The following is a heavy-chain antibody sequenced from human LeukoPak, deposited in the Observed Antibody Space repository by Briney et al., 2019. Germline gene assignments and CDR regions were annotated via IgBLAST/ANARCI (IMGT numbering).Heavy chain of an antibody. D-gene: IGHD3-22*01. V-gene: IGHV4-59*08. CDR1: GGSIRSYY. J-gene: IGHJ5*02. CDR3: ARHRGYYDSPNWFDP. Sequence: SETLSLTCTVSGGSIRSYYWSWIRQPPGKGLEWIGYIYYSGSTNYNPSLKSRVTISVDTSKNQFSLKLSSVTAADTAVYYCARHRGYYDSPNWFDPWGQGTLVTVSS. CDR2: IYYSGST.